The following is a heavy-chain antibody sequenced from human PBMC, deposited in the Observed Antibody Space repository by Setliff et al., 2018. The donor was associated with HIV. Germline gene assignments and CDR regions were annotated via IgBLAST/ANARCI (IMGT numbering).Heavy chain of an antibody. D-gene: IGHD2-2*01. J-gene: IGHJ4*02. V-gene: IGHV3-7*05. Sequence: PGGSLRLSCAASGFTFSSYWMSWVRQAPGKGLEWVANIKQDGSEKYYVDSVKGRFTISRDNAKNSLYLQMNSLRAEDTAVYYCASHFGYCSSTSCEGYWGQGALVTISS. CDR2: IKQDGSEK. CDR3: ASHFGYCSSTSCEGY. CDR1: GFTFSSYW.